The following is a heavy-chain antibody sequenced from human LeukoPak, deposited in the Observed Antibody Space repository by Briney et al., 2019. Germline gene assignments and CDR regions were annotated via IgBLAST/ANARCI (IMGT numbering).Heavy chain of an antibody. CDR1: GFTFSSFA. D-gene: IGHD5-18*01. Sequence: PGGSLRLSCAASGFTFSSFAMTWVRQAPGKGLEWVSGFDGNGPNTYYADSVKGRWTISRDISTDTLWLQMDSLRTEDTAVYYCAKGPIRGTATAIDYWGQGTLVTVSS. V-gene: IGHV3-23*01. CDR3: AKGPIRGTATAIDY. J-gene: IGHJ4*02. CDR2: FDGNGPNT.